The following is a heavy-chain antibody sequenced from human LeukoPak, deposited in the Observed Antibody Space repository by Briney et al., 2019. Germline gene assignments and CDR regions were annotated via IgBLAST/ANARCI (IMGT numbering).Heavy chain of an antibody. CDR3: ARGHSSGCYDAFDI. V-gene: IGHV3-23*01. J-gene: IGHJ3*02. CDR1: GFTFISYA. Sequence: GGSLRLSCAASGFTFISYAMSWVRQAPGKGLEWVSAISGSGGSTYYADSVKGRFTISRDNAKNSLYLQMNSLRAEDTAVYYCARGHSSGCYDAFDIWGQGTMVTVSS. D-gene: IGHD6-19*01. CDR2: ISGSGGST.